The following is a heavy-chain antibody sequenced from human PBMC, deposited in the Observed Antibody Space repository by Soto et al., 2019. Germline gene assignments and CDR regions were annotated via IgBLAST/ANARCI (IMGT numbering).Heavy chain of an antibody. CDR1: GFTFDDYA. Sequence: EVQLVESGGGLVQPGKSLRLSCAASGFTFDDYAMHWVRQVPGKGLEWVSGLSWNGASIDYAESVKGRFSISRDNGKKSLYLQMNRLRPEDTALYYCATAESSGWHYVFDYWGQGILVPVSS. V-gene: IGHV3-9*01. CDR2: LSWNGASI. J-gene: IGHJ4*02. D-gene: IGHD6-19*01. CDR3: ATAESSGWHYVFDY.